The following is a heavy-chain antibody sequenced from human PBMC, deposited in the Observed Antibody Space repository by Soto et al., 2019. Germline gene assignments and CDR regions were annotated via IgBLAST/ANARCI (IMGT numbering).Heavy chain of an antibody. D-gene: IGHD6-19*01. CDR3: ARVKTGVAVAGAFDI. CDR2: ISAYNGNT. CDR1: GGTFSSYT. Sequence: ASVKLSCKACGGTFSSYTISCVRQAPGQGLEWMGWISAYNGNTNYAQKFQGRVTMTTDTSTSTAYMELRSLRSDDTAVYYCARVKTGVAVAGAFDIWGQGTMVTVSS. V-gene: IGHV1-18*01. J-gene: IGHJ3*02.